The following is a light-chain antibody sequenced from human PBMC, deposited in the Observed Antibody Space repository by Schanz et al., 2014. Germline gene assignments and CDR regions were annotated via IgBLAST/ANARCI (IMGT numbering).Light chain of an antibody. J-gene: IGLJ3*02. CDR1: SSDVGGYNY. CDR3: SSYAGTNFWV. Sequence: QSALTQPASVSGSPGQSITISCTGTSSDVGGYNYVSWYQQHPGKAPKLMIYEVNKRPSGVPVRFSGSKSGNTASLTVSGVQPEDEADYYCSSYAGTNFWVFGGGTKLTVL. CDR2: EVN. V-gene: IGLV2-8*01.